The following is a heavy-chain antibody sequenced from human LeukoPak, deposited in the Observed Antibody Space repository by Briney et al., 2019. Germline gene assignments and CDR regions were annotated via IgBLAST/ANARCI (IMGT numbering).Heavy chain of an antibody. Sequence: PSETLSLTCTVSGGSISSDRFYWPWVRQPAGKGVEWIGRIKGSITNYNPSLKSRVNISVDTSTNQFSLKLNSLTAADTAVYYCARVPDWTYAAEYWGQGTLVTVSS. CDR2: IKGSIT. CDR3: ARVPDWTYAAEY. J-gene: IGHJ4*02. CDR1: GGSISSDRFY. V-gene: IGHV4-61*02. D-gene: IGHD3/OR15-3a*01.